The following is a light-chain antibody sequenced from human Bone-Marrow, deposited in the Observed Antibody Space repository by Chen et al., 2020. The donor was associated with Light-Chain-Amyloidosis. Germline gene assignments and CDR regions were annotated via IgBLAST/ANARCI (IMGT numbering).Light chain of an antibody. Sequence: SYELTQPPSVSVSPGQTARITCSGDDLPTKYAYWYQQKPGQAPVLVIHRDTERPSGISERFSGSSSGTTATLTISVVQAGDEADYHCQAADSSVTYEVIFGGGTKLTVL. CDR1: DLPTKY. V-gene: IGLV3-25*03. J-gene: IGLJ2*01. CDR2: RDT. CDR3: QAADSSVTYEVI.